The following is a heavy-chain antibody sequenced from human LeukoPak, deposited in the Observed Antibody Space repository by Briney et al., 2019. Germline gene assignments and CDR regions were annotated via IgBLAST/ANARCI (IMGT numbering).Heavy chain of an antibody. CDR2: SNHNSGGT. V-gene: IGHV1-2*02. J-gene: IGHJ6*02. CDR1: GYTFTGYY. D-gene: IGHD5-12*01. CDR3: ARDAGYSGYDYGDGMDV. Sequence: ASVKVSCKASGYTFTGYYMHSVRQAPGQGLDWMGSSNHNSGGTNYAQKFQGRVTMTRDTSISTAYMELSRLRSDDTAVYYCARDAGYSGYDYGDGMDVWGQGTTVTVSS.